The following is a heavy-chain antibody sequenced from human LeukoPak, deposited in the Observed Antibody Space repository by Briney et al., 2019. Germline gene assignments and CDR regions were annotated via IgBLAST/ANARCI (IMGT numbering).Heavy chain of an antibody. CDR1: GGSIRSGSYD. D-gene: IGHD3-16*02. V-gene: IGHV4-61*02. Sequence: SETLSLTCTVSGGSIRSGSYDWGWIRQPGGKGLEWIGRIYTSGSTNYNPSLKSRITISVNTTKNEFSLKLSSVTAADTAVYYCARDLEYYDYVWGSYRQGHFDYWGQGTLATVSS. CDR2: IYTSGST. J-gene: IGHJ4*02. CDR3: ARDLEYYDYVWGSYRQGHFDY.